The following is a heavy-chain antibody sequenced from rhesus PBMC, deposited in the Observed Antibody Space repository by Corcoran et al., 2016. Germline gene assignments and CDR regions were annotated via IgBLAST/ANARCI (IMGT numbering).Heavy chain of an antibody. CDR2: IYGSGGST. J-gene: IGHJ4*01. Sequence: QVQLQESGPGLVKPSETLPLTCAVSGASISSNSWSWIRQAPGKGLEGSGRIYGSGGSTDYNPSLKSRVTISIGTSKNQFSLKLSAVTAADTAVYYCARGYSSVDYWGQGVLVTVSS. D-gene: IGHD5-24*01. CDR3: ARGYSSVDY. CDR1: GASISSNS. V-gene: IGHV4S2*01.